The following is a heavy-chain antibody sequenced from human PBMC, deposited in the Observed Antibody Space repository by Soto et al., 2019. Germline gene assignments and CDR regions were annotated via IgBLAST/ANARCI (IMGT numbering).Heavy chain of an antibody. CDR2: IYYSGST. D-gene: IGHD6-6*01. J-gene: IGHJ4*02. CDR1: GGSISSGGYY. CDR3: ARAIAARRPPIYFDY. Sequence: QVQLQESGPGLVKPSQTLSLTCTVSGGSISSGGYYWSCIRQHPGKGLEWIGYIYYSGSTYYNPSRKSRVTISVDTSKNQFSLKLSSVTAADTAVYYCARAIAARRPPIYFDYWGQGTLVTVSP. V-gene: IGHV4-31*03.